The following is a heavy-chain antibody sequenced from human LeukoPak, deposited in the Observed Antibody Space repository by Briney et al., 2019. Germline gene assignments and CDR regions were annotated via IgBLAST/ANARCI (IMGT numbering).Heavy chain of an antibody. J-gene: IGHJ4*02. Sequence: APVKVSCKASGYTFTSYGISWVRQAPGQGLEWMGWISAYNGNTNYAQKLQGRVTMTTDTSTSTAYMELRSLRSDDTAVYYCARVYYDILTGYYPYFDYWGQGTLVTVSS. V-gene: IGHV1-18*01. CDR3: ARVYYDILTGYYPYFDY. CDR1: GYTFTSYG. D-gene: IGHD3-9*01. CDR2: ISAYNGNT.